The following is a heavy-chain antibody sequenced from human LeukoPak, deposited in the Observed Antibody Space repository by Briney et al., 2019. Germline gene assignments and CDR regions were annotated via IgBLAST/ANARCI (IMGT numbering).Heavy chain of an antibody. CDR2: VSDSSRHI. V-gene: IGHV3-21*06. D-gene: IGHD3-10*02. Sequence: TGGSLRLSCAASGFTFRSYAMNWVRQAPGKGLEWVSSVSDSSRHIHYADSVEGRFTISRDNAKNSLYLQMNSLRVEDTAVYYCAELGITMIGGVWGKGTTVTVSS. CDR1: GFTFRSYA. J-gene: IGHJ6*04. CDR3: AELGITMIGGV.